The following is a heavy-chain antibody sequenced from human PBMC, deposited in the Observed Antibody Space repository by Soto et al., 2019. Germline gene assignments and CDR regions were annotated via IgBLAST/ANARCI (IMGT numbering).Heavy chain of an antibody. CDR3: ARRGYQLPLPYYYYGMDV. D-gene: IGHD2-2*01. J-gene: IGHJ6*02. CDR1: GYSFTSYW. CDR2: VDPSDSYT. V-gene: IGHV5-10-1*01. Sequence: VASPKISWKGSGYSFTSYWISWVRQIPGKGLEWMGRVDPSDSYTNYSPSFQGHVTISADKSISTAYLQWSSLKASDTAMYYCARRGYQLPLPYYYYGMDVWGQGTTVTVSS.